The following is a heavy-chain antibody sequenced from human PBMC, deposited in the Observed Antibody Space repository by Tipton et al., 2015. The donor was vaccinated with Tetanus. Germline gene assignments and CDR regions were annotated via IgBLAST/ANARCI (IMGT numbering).Heavy chain of an antibody. J-gene: IGHJ3*02. CDR2: TYYRSKWYN. CDR3: ARDRQQLVRGGGYAFDI. Sequence: VKPSQTLSLTCAISGDSVSSNSAAWNWIRQSPSRGLEWLGRTYYRSKWYNDYAVSVKSRITINPDTSKNQFSLQLNSVTPEDTAVYYCARDRQQLVRGGGYAFDIWGQGTMVTVSS. D-gene: IGHD6-13*01. V-gene: IGHV6-1*01. CDR1: GDSVSSNSAA.